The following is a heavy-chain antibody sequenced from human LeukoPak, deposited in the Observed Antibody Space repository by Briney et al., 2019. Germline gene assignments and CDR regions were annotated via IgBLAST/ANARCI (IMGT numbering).Heavy chain of an antibody. CDR1: GDSISSGAYS. Sequence: PSETLSLTCAVSGDSISSGAYSWSWIRQPPGKGLEWIGYSYHSGSTYYNPSLKSRVTISVDRSKNQLSLKLTSVTAADTAVYYCARTPRNYDAFDIWGQGTMVTVSS. CDR2: SYHSGST. J-gene: IGHJ3*02. CDR3: ARTPRNYDAFDI. D-gene: IGHD1-7*01. V-gene: IGHV4-30-2*01.